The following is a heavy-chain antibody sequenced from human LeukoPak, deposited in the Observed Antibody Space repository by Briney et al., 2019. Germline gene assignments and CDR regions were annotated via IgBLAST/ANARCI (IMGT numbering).Heavy chain of an antibody. CDR2: IYDGGNT. CDR1: LGSFTSYY. J-gene: IGHJ1*01. Sequence: SETLSLTCTVSLGSFTSYYWSWIRQPPGKGLEWIAYIYDGGNTNYNSSLKSRVTISVDTSKNQFSLKLSSVTAADMAMYYCASHSLTAAGIVRHWGQGTLVTVSS. V-gene: IGHV4-59*01. D-gene: IGHD6-13*01. CDR3: ASHSLTAAGIVRH.